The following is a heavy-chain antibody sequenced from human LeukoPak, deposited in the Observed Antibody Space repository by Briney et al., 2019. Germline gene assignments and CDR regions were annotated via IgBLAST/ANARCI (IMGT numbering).Heavy chain of an antibody. Sequence: PGGSLRLSCAASGFTFSNYAMQWVRQAPGEGPEWLAVMTYDGSHNFYADSVKGRFTISRDNARDTLYLQMNGLTPEDTAVYYCARESSDYIPAYWGQGTLVTVSS. CDR1: GFTFSNYA. D-gene: IGHD4-11*01. CDR3: ARESSDYIPAY. J-gene: IGHJ4*02. V-gene: IGHV3-30*01. CDR2: MTYDGSHN.